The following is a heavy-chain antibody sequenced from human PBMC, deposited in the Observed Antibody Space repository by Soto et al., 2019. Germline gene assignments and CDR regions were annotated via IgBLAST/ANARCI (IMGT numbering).Heavy chain of an antibody. D-gene: IGHD3-22*01. CDR1: GFTFSSYA. Sequence: GGSLRLSWAASGFTFSSYAMRWVRQAPGKGLEWVALISYDVRDKVYADSVKGRLTISRDNSTNTRFLQMNSLRAEDTAVYYCARDYYKYYDSSGYYRSPAYWGQGTLVTVSS. V-gene: IGHV3-30*01. CDR3: ARDYYKYYDSSGYYRSPAY. CDR2: ISYDVRDK. J-gene: IGHJ4*02.